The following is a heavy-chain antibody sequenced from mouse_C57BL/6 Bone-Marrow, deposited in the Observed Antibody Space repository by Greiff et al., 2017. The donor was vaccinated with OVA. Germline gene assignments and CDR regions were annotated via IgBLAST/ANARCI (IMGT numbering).Heavy chain of an antibody. D-gene: IGHD2-10*02. Sequence: VQLQQSGAELVRPGASVKLSCTASGFNIKDDYMHWVKQRPEQGLEWIGWIDPENGDTEYASKFQGKATITADTSSNTAYLQLSSLTSEDAAVYYCTVWSLFDYWGQGTTLTVSS. CDR3: TVWSLFDY. J-gene: IGHJ2*01. CDR2: IDPENGDT. V-gene: IGHV14-4*01. CDR1: GFNIKDDY.